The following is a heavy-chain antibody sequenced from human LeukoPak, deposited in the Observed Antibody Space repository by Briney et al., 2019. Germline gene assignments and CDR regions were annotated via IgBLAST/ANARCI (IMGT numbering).Heavy chain of an antibody. CDR3: ARDIEAAGLFLDY. Sequence: PGRSLRLSRAASRFTFDDYAMHWVRQAPGKGLEWVSGISWNSGSIGYADSVKGQFTISRDNAKNSLYLQMNSLRAEDTAVYYCARDIEAAGLFLDYWGQGTLVTVSS. D-gene: IGHD6-13*01. CDR1: RFTFDDYA. CDR2: ISWNSGSI. V-gene: IGHV3-9*01. J-gene: IGHJ4*02.